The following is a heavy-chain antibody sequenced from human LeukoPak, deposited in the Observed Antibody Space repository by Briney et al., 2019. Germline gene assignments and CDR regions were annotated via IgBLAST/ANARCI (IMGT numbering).Heavy chain of an antibody. D-gene: IGHD3-9*01. CDR3: ATSLRPDILGMWYYYGMDV. Sequence: ASVKVSCKVSGYTLTELSMHWVRQAPGKGLEWMGGFDPEDGETIYAQKFQGRVTMTEDTSTDTAYMELSSLKSEDTAVSYCATSLRPDILGMWYYYGMDVWGQGTTVTVSS. J-gene: IGHJ6*02. CDR1: GYTLTELS. V-gene: IGHV1-24*01. CDR2: FDPEDGET.